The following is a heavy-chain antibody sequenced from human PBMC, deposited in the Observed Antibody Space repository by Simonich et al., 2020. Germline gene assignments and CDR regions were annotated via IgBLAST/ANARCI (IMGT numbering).Heavy chain of an antibody. CDR2: TYPGAYDT. D-gene: IGHD1-1*01. CDR3: ARQLNDFDI. V-gene: IGHV5-51*01. CDR1: GYSFTSYW. Sequence: EVQLVQSGAEVKKPGESLKISCKGSGYSFTSYWIGWVRQMPGKGLEWRGITYPGAYDTKYTPSFQGQVTISADKSISTAYLQWSSLKASDTAMYYCARQLNDFDIWGQGTMVTVSS. J-gene: IGHJ3*02.